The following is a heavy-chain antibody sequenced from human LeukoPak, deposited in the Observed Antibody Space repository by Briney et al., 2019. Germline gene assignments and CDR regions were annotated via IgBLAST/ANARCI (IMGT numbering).Heavy chain of an antibody. CDR1: GFTVSSNY. D-gene: IGHD2-15*01. V-gene: IGHV3-53*01. Sequence: GGSLRLSCAASGFTVSSNYMSWVRQAPGKGLEWVSVVYSGGSTYYADSVKGRFTISRDNSKNTLYLQMNSLRAEDTAVYYCARAPDQGYCSGGSCLASDYWGQGTLVTVSS. CDR2: VYSGGST. J-gene: IGHJ4*02. CDR3: ARAPDQGYCSGGSCLASDY.